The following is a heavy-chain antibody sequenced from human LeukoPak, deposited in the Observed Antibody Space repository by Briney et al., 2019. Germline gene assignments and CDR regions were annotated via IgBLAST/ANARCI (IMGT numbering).Heavy chain of an antibody. J-gene: IGHJ4*02. Sequence: SETLSLTCTVSGGSISSYYWNWIRQPPGKGLEWIGYIYYSGSTNYNPSLKSRVTISVDTSKNQFSLKLSSVTAADTAVYYCARDGGGDYLFDYWGQGTLVTVSS. D-gene: IGHD4-17*01. CDR2: IYYSGST. CDR1: GGSISSYY. V-gene: IGHV4-59*01. CDR3: ARDGGGDYLFDY.